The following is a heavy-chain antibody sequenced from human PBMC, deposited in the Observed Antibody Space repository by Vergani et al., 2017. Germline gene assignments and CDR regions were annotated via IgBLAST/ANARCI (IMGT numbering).Heavy chain of an antibody. CDR3: AKDRGWSSSREFDI. CDR2: ISGSGTRT. Sequence: EVQLLESGGGLVQPGGSLRLSCAASGFTFSSYAMSWVRQAPGKGLEWVSGISGSGTRTYYADSVKGRSTISRDNSKNTLYLQMNSLRAEDTAIYHCAKDRGWSSSREFDIWGQGTMVTVSS. D-gene: IGHD6-6*01. V-gene: IGHV3-23*01. J-gene: IGHJ3*02. CDR1: GFTFSSYA.